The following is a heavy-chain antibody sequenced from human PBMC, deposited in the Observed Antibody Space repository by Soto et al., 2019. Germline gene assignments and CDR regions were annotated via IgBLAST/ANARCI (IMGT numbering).Heavy chain of an antibody. CDR3: AKDWRDTGSSTPLDY. V-gene: IGHV3-23*01. CDR1: GFTFSNYA. Sequence: GGSLRLSCAASGFTFSNYAMSWVRQAPGKGLEWVSAISGTGGSTYYADSVKGRFTISRDNSKNTLYLQMNSLRAEDTAVYYCAKDWRDTGSSTPLDYWGQGTLVTVSS. D-gene: IGHD1-26*01. CDR2: ISGTGGST. J-gene: IGHJ4*02.